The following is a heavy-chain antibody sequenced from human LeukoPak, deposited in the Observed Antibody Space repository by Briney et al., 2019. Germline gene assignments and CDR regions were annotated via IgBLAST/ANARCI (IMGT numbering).Heavy chain of an antibody. D-gene: IGHD4-17*01. CDR2: ISSSSSYI. V-gene: IGHV3-21*01. CDR1: GFTFSSYT. Sequence: GGSLRLSCAASGFTFSSYTMNWVRQAPGKGLEWVSSISSSSSYIYYADSVKGRFTISRDNAKNSLYLQMNSLRAEDTAVYYCARGFPFTVTGGIDYWGQGTLVTVSS. CDR3: ARGFPFTVTGGIDY. J-gene: IGHJ4*02.